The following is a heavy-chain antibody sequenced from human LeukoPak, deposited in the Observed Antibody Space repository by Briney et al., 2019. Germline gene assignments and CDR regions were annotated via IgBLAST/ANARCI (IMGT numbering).Heavy chain of an antibody. Sequence: ASVKVSCKASGYTFTSYGISWVRQAPGQGLEWLGWISAYNGNTNYAQKLQGRVTMTTDTSTSTAYMELRSLRSDDTAVYYCARVMITFGGVTYGMDVWGQGTTVTVSS. CDR3: ARVMITFGGVTYGMDV. CDR1: GYTFTSYG. CDR2: ISAYNGNT. V-gene: IGHV1-18*01. J-gene: IGHJ6*02. D-gene: IGHD3-16*01.